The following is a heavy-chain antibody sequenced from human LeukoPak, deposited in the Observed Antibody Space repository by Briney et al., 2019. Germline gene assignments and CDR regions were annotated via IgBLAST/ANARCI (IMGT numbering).Heavy chain of an antibody. J-gene: IGHJ6*03. CDR2: IYTSGST. D-gene: IGHD4-17*01. CDR1: GGSISSYY. V-gene: IGHV4-4*07. CDR3: ARLYGDSYYYYYYYMDV. Sequence: SETLSLTCTVSGGSISSYYWSWIRQPAGKGLEWIGHIYTSGSTNYNPSLKSRVTMSVDTSKNQFSLKLSSVTAADTAVYYCARLYGDSYYYYYYYMDVWGKGTTVTISS.